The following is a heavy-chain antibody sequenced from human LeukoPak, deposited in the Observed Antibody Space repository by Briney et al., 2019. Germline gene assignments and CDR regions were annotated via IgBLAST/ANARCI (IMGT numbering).Heavy chain of an antibody. J-gene: IGHJ4*02. V-gene: IGHV3-23*01. Sequence: GGTLRLSCAASGFTFSNYGMSWVRQAPGKGLEWVSGISFSGGGTYYPDSVKGRFTISRDNAKNSLYLQMNSLRAEDTAVYYCARDHYDFWSGYYWFDYWGQGTLVTVSP. D-gene: IGHD3-3*01. CDR3: ARDHYDFWSGYYWFDY. CDR2: ISFSGGGT. CDR1: GFTFSNYG.